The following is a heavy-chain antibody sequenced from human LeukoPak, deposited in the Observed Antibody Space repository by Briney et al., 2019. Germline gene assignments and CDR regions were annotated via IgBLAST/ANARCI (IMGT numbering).Heavy chain of an antibody. CDR1: GFTFSSYA. CDR3: AKSGSWSGYYWVDY. J-gene: IGHJ4*02. D-gene: IGHD3-3*01. Sequence: GGSLRLSCAASGFTFSSYAMSWVRQAPGKGLEWVSAISGSGGSTYYADSVKGRSTISRDNSKNTLYLQMNSLRAEDTAVYYCAKSGSWSGYYWVDYWGQGTLVTVSS. V-gene: IGHV3-23*01. CDR2: ISGSGGST.